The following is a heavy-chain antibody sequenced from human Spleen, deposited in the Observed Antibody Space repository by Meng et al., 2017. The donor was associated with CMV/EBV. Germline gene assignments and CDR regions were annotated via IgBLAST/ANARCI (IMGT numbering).Heavy chain of an antibody. V-gene: IGHV5-51*01. D-gene: IGHD3-10*01. CDR2: IYPGDSDT. CDR1: GYSFTSYW. Sequence: KVSCKGSGYSFTSYWIGWVRQMPGKGLEWMGIIYPGDSDTRYSPSFQGQVTISADKSISTAYLQMNSLRAEDTAVYYCAREEVGELSDDYYGMDVWGQGTTVTVSS. CDR3: AREEVGELSDDYYGMDV. J-gene: IGHJ6*02.